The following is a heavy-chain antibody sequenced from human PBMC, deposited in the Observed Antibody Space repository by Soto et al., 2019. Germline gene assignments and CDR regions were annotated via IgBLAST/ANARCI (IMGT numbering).Heavy chain of an antibody. V-gene: IGHV4-4*02. Sequence: ASETLSLTCAVSGGSLSSSSWWSWVRQPPGKTLEWLGEIFYSGSTKYNPSLNSRVTISADQSKNDFSLRLSSVTAADTAVYYCVNHGGVPYSHDFWGQGMLVTVSS. J-gene: IGHJ4*02. CDR2: IFYSGST. CDR1: GGSLSSSSW. D-gene: IGHD2-15*01. CDR3: VNHGGVPYSHDF.